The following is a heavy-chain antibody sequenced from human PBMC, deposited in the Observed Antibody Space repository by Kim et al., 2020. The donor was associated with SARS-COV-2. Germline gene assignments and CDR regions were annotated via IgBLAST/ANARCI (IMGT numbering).Heavy chain of an antibody. CDR1: GYTFTSYA. CDR2: INAGNGNT. J-gene: IGHJ4*02. CDR3: AREGEQWLVYFDY. D-gene: IGHD6-19*01. V-gene: IGHV1-3*01. Sequence: ASVKVSCKASGYTFTSYAMHWVRQAPGQRLEWMGWINAGNGNTKYSQKFQGRVTITRDTSASTAYMELSSLRSEDTAVYYCAREGEQWLVYFDYWGQGTLVTVSS.